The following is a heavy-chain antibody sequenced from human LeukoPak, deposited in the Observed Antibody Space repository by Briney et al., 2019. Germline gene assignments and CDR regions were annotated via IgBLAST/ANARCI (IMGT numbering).Heavy chain of an antibody. CDR3: TTGPPYDY. V-gene: IGHV3-15*01. J-gene: IGHJ4*02. CDR2: INSKTDGGTT. CDR1: GFIFSNAW. Sequence: GGSLRLSCAASGFIFSNAWMSWVRQAAGKGLEWVGRINSKTDGGTTDYAAPVKGRFTISRDDSKNTLYLQMNSLKTEDTAVYYCTTGPPYDYWGQGTLVTVSS.